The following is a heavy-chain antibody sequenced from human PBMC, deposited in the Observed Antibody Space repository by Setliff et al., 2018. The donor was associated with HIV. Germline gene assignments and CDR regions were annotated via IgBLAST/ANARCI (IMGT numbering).Heavy chain of an antibody. D-gene: IGHD6-19*01. Sequence: QTLSLTCAISGDSVSSNSAAWNWIRQSPARGLEWLGRTYYRSKWYYNYAVSVKSRITINPDTSKNQFSLQLNSVTPEDTAVYYCARARGEGGSGWYGYYFDYWGQGTLVTVSS. J-gene: IGHJ4*02. V-gene: IGHV6-1*01. CDR1: GDSVSSNSAA. CDR2: TYYRSKWYY. CDR3: ARARGEGGSGWYGYYFDY.